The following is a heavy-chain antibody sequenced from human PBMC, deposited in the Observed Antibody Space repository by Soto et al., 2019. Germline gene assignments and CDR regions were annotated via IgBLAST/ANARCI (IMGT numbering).Heavy chain of an antibody. V-gene: IGHV1-69*12. Sequence: QVQLVQSGAEEMKAGSSVKVSCKASGGTFSSYAISWVRQAPGQGLGWMGGIIPIFGTANYAQKFQGRVTITADESTSTAYMELSSLRSEDTAVYYCARSYSNYDYYYGMDVWGQGTTVTVSS. CDR2: IIPIFGTA. CDR1: GGTFSSYA. D-gene: IGHD4-4*01. J-gene: IGHJ6*02. CDR3: ARSYSNYDYYYGMDV.